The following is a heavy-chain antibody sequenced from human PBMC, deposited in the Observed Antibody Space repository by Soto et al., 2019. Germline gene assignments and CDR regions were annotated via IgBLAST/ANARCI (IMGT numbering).Heavy chain of an antibody. CDR3: ARGYYDSSGYYYLNFDY. D-gene: IGHD3-22*01. CDR2: IYYSGST. V-gene: IGHV4-59*01. Sequence: SETLSLICTVSGGSISSYYWSWIRQPPRKGLEWIGYIYYSGSTNYNPSLKSRVTISVDTSKNQFSLKLSSVTAADTAVYYCARGYYDSSGYYYLNFDYWGQGTLVTVSS. J-gene: IGHJ4*02. CDR1: GGSISSYY.